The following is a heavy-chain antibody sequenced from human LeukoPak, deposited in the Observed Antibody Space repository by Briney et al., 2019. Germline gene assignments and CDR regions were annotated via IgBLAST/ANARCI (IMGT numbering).Heavy chain of an antibody. CDR3: ARDWVYKIDY. Sequence: PGGALRLSCETAGFTFSSYVMHWVRRTPGKGLVWVSRISHDGFISYADSVKGRFTISRDNAKNTLILQMNSLRAEDTAVYYCARDWVYKIDYWGRGTLVTVSS. CDR1: GFTFSSYV. CDR2: ISHDGFI. D-gene: IGHD5-24*01. J-gene: IGHJ4*02. V-gene: IGHV3-74*01.